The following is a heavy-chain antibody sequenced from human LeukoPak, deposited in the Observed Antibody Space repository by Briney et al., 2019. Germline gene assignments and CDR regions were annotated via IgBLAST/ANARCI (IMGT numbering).Heavy chain of an antibody. D-gene: IGHD4-23*01. CDR3: AKDLRDYGGKGAYDC. Sequence: PGGTLRLSCAVSGFTFSSYGMSWVRQAPGKGLEWVSSISGSGGTTYYADSVKGRFTISRDNSNNTLHLQMNSLSAEDTAVYYCAKDLRDYGGKGAYDCWGQGTLVTVSS. CDR1: GFTFSSYG. V-gene: IGHV3-23*01. J-gene: IGHJ4*02. CDR2: ISGSGGTT.